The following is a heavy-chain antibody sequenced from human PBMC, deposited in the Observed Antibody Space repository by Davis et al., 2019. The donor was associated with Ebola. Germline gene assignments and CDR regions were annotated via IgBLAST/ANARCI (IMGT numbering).Heavy chain of an antibody. CDR3: ARWATVVNWFDP. Sequence: ASVKVSCKASGGTFSSYAISWVRQAPGQRLEWMGWINAGNGNTKYSQKFQGRVTITRDTSASTAYMELSSLRSEDTAVYYCARWATVVNWFDPWGQGTLVTVSS. CDR1: GGTFSSYA. V-gene: IGHV1-3*01. CDR2: INAGNGNT. D-gene: IGHD4-23*01. J-gene: IGHJ5*02.